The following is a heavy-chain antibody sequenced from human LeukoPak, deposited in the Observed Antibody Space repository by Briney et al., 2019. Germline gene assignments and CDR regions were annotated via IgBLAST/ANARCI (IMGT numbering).Heavy chain of an antibody. Sequence: GGSLRLSCAASGFTFSNYAMSWVRQAPGKGLEWVSTIAPGGDNPDYADSVRGRFTISRDNSKNTLYLQMNSLRAEDTAVYYCAKWSSVDYWGQGTLVTVSS. CDR3: AKWSSVDY. J-gene: IGHJ4*02. V-gene: IGHV3-23*01. CDR2: IAPGGDNP. CDR1: GFTFSNYA. D-gene: IGHD6-6*01.